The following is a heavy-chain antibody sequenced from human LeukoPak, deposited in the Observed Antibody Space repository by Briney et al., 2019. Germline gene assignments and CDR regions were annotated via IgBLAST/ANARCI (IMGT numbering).Heavy chain of an antibody. J-gene: IGHJ4*02. Sequence: GASVKVSCKASGGTFSSYAISWVRQAPGQGLEWMGGIIPIFGTANYAQEFQGRVTITTDESTSTAYMELSSLRSEDTAVYYCARGTKGFYDFWSGYPRWGQGTLVTVSS. D-gene: IGHD3-3*01. V-gene: IGHV1-69*05. CDR2: IIPIFGTA. CDR3: ARGTKGFYDFWSGYPR. CDR1: GGTFSSYA.